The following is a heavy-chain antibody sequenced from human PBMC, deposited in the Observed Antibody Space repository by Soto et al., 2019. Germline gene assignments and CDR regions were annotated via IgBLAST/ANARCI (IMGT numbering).Heavy chain of an antibody. CDR2: IYYSGST. J-gene: IGHJ4*02. Sequence: SETLSLTCAVSGYSISSSNWWGWIRQPPGKGLEWIGYIYYSGSTYYNPSLKSRVTMSVDTSKNQFSLKLSSVTAADTAVYYCARSRYYQWLASFDYWGQGTLVTVSS. D-gene: IGHD6-19*01. CDR3: ARSRYYQWLASFDY. V-gene: IGHV4-28*01. CDR1: GYSISSSNW.